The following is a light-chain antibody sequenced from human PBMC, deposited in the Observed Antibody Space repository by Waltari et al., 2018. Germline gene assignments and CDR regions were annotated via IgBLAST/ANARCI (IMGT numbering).Light chain of an antibody. CDR1: SSDVGNYNY. V-gene: IGLV2-8*01. J-gene: IGLJ1*01. CDR3: SSYAGSSYV. CDR2: DFN. Sequence: QSALTQPPSASGSLRQSVTISCTGTSSDVGNYNYVSWYQQHPGRAPKLIIYDFNRRPSGVPDRFSGSKSGNTASLAVSGLQPEDEADYYCSSYAGSSYVFGTGTTVTVL.